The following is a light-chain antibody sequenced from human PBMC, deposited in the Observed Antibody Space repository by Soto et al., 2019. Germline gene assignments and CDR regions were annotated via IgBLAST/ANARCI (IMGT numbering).Light chain of an antibody. J-gene: IGKJ4*01. CDR1: QSVSCY. CDR3: QQRSNWPST. CDR2: DAS. V-gene: IGKV3-11*01. Sequence: EIVLTQSPATLSLSPGNRATLACRASQSVSCYLACYQQKPGQAPRLLIYDASNRATCIPARFSGSGSGTDFTLTITSLEPEDFAVYYCQQRSNWPSTFGGGTKVEI.